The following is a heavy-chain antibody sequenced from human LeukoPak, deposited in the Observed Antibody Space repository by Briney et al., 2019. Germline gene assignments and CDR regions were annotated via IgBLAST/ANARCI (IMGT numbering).Heavy chain of an antibody. V-gene: IGHV3-23*01. CDR2: ISGSGGRT. D-gene: IGHD3-10*01. J-gene: IGHJ4*02. CDR3: AKDSRSYYYGSGKDIPTGY. CDR1: GFTFSSYV. Sequence: GGSLRLSCAASGFTFSSYVMSWVRQAPGKGLEWVSGISGSGGRTYYADSVKGRFTISRDNSKNTLYLQMNSLRAEDTAVYYCAKDSRSYYYGSGKDIPTGYWGQGTLVTVSS.